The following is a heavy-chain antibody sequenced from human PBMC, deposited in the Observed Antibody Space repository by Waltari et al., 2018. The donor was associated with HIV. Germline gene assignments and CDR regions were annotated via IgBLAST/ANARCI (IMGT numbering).Heavy chain of an antibody. CDR2: INPNSGGT. CDR1: GYTFTGYY. J-gene: IGHJ4*02. CDR3: ARVSAVAGPLDY. Sequence: QVQLVQSGAEVKKPGASLKVSFKASGYTFTGYYMHLVRQAPGQGLEWMGRINPNSGGTNYAQKFQGRVTMTRDTSISTAYMELSRLRSDDTAVYYCARVSAVAGPLDYWGQGTLVTVSS. V-gene: IGHV1-2*06. D-gene: IGHD6-19*01.